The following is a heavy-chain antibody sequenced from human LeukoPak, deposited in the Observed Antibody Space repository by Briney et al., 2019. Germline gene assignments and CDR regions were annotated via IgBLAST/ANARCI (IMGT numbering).Heavy chain of an antibody. Sequence: SGGSLRLSCVASGFTFSSYRMNWVRQAPGKGLEWVSSISSSSSYIYYADSVKGRFTISRDNSKNTLYLQMNSLRAEDTAVYYCARDNNWYSSGVRGFDYWGQGTLVTVSS. J-gene: IGHJ4*02. CDR2: ISSSSSYI. V-gene: IGHV3-21*01. D-gene: IGHD6-19*01. CDR3: ARDNNWYSSGVRGFDY. CDR1: GFTFSSYR.